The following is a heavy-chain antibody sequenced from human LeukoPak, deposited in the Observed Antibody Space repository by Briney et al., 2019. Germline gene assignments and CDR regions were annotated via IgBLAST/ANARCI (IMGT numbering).Heavy chain of an antibody. CDR1: APAFSTYW. D-gene: IGHD3-16*01. CDR2: IKPGRSAK. CDR3: ARFGVPYGVDV. V-gene: IGHV3-7*04. Sequence: ASLTLSWSPSAPAFSTYWARSVRHRRRKWLEWVTNIKPGRSAKTNVASLKDRFTLSRHNAKNSLYLKVSSVRAEDTAVCYCARFGVPYGVDVWGQGATVTVSS. J-gene: IGHJ6*02.